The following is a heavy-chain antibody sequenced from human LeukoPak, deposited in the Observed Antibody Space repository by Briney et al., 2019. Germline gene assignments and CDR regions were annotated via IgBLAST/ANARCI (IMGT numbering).Heavy chain of an antibody. CDR1: GFNFXKYW. CDR3: ARSLGD. V-gene: IGHV3-74*01. Sequence: SLRLSCAXXGFNFXKYWMQWVRQVPGKGLVWVSEINPDGDYSGHSNSVRGRFTISRDNAKNTLYLQMTSLSAEDTAVYYCARSLGDWGQGTLVSVSS. CDR2: INPDGDYS. D-gene: IGHD3-16*01. J-gene: IGHJ4*01.